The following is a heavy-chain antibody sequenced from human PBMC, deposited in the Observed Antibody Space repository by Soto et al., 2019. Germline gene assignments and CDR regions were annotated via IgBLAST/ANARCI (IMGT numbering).Heavy chain of an antibody. Sequence: EVQLLESGGGLVQPGGSLRLSCVASRFSFSSYEMSWVRQAAGKGLEWVSRVSLTGDRTNYAGSVKGRFTVSRDNFKNTLDLEMDSLRPEDTAIYYCARGGGYCTPTSCAIDSWGRGTPVTVSS. V-gene: IGHV3-23*01. D-gene: IGHD2-8*01. CDR1: RFSFSSYE. CDR2: VSLTGDRT. CDR3: ARGGGYCTPTSCAIDS. J-gene: IGHJ4*02.